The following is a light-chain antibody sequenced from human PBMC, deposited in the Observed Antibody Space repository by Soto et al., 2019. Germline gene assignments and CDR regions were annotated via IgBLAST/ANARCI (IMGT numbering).Light chain of an antibody. V-gene: IGKV1-16*02. J-gene: IGKJ4*01. CDR1: QDIKNY. CDR2: AAS. Sequence: DIQMTQAPSSLSASVGDTVTITCLASQDIKNYLAWFQQKQGKAPKSLIFAASSLQSGVQSKFIGTGSRTDFTLNISRLHAEDVATYCCQQYHIYPLTCGGGPKVEIK. CDR3: QQYHIYPLT.